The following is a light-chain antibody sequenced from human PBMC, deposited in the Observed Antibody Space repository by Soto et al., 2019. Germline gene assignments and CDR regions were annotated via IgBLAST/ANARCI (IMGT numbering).Light chain of an antibody. CDR2: EVS. Sequence: QSVLAQAPSASGSPGQSVTISCTGTSSDVGGYNYVSWYQQHPGKAPKLMIYEVSKRPSGVPDRFSGSKSGNTASLTVSGLQAEDEADYYCSSYAGSNNFVFGTGTKVT. J-gene: IGLJ1*01. V-gene: IGLV2-8*01. CDR3: SSYAGSNNFV. CDR1: SSDVGGYNY.